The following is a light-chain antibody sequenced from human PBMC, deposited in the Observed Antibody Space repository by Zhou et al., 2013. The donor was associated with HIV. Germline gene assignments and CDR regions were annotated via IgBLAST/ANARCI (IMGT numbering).Light chain of an antibody. V-gene: IGKV1-39*01. CDR2: AAS. CDR3: QQSYSLPRT. J-gene: IGKJ3*01. Sequence: DIQMTQSPSSLSASVGDRVTITCRASQTIINYLNWYQKKPGKAPNLLIYAASSLQGGVPARFSGSGSGTQFILTISSVQPDDIATYYCQQSYSLPRTFGPGTKVEI. CDR1: QTIINY.